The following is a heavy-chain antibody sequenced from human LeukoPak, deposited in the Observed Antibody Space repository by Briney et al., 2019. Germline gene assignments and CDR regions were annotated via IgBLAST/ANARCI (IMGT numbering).Heavy chain of an antibody. Sequence: GGPLRLSCAASEFTFSSFSMNWGRQAPGKGLEWFSSISSSSGSIYYADSLKGRFTISRDNAKNSLYLQMDSLRAEDTAVYYCARDTTYCGGGCYSLTDYWGQGTLVSVSS. J-gene: IGHJ4*02. CDR1: EFTFSSFS. V-gene: IGHV3-21*01. D-gene: IGHD2-21*02. CDR3: ARDTTYCGGGCYSLTDY. CDR2: ISSSSGSI.